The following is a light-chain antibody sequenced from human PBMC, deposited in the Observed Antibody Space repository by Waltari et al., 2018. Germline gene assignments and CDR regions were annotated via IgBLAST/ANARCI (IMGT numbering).Light chain of an antibody. J-gene: IGKJ1*01. CDR2: GAS. Sequence: EIVLTQSPGTLSLSPGERATLSCRASQSLSSIYLAWYQQKPGQAPRLLTYGASSRATGIPDRFSGSGSGTDFTLTISRLEPEDFAVYYCQQYGNSPPTFGQGTKVEIK. CDR3: QQYGNSPPT. V-gene: IGKV3-20*01. CDR1: QSLSSIY.